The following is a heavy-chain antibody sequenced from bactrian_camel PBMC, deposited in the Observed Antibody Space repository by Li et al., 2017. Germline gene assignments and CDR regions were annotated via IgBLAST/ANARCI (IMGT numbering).Heavy chain of an antibody. J-gene: IGHJ4*01. CDR2: VGLDGQT. CDR3: AAINNGSGSWRPLQCPLRESAFNH. V-gene: IGHV3S26*01. CDR1: RLTYIRYC. D-gene: IGHD2*01. Sequence: QVQLVESGGGSVQTGGSLRLSCAASRLTYIRYCMAWFRQAPGKEREGVATVGLDGQTTYADSVKGRFTISRDNAKNTLYLHMDSLKPEDTAAYFCAAINNGSGSWRPLQCPLRESAFNHRGQGTQVTVS.